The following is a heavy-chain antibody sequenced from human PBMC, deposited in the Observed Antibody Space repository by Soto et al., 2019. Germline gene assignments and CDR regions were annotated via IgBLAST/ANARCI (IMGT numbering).Heavy chain of an antibody. CDR1: GFSLTTTGVG. J-gene: IGHJ4*02. D-gene: IGHD3-3*01. CDR2: IYWDDDE. CDR3: AHSRVLSSGYWYYFDY. V-gene: IGHV2-5*02. Sequence: QITLKESGPTLVKPTQTLTLTCTFSGFSLTTTGVGVAWIRQPPGKALEYLALIYWDDDERYSPSLQSRLTITKDTSKNQVVLTMTNMDPVDTATYYCAHSRVLSSGYWYYFDYWGQGTLVTVSS.